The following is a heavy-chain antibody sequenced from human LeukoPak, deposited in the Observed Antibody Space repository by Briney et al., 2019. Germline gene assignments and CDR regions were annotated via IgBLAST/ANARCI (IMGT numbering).Heavy chain of an antibody. Sequence: ASVKVSCQASGYTFTGYYMHWVRQAPGQGLEWMGWINPNSGGTNYAQKFQGRVTMTRDTSISTAYMELSRLRSDDTAVYYCARDGVTARPSHLFDPWGQGTLVTVSS. V-gene: IGHV1-2*02. CDR3: ARDGVTARPSHLFDP. CDR2: INPNSGGT. D-gene: IGHD6-6*01. J-gene: IGHJ5*02. CDR1: GYTFTGYY.